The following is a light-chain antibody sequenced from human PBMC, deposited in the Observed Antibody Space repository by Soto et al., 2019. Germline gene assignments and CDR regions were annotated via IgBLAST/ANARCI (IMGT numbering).Light chain of an antibody. V-gene: IGLV2-23*01. Sequence: QSALTQPASVSGSPGQSITISCTGTSRDVGTYTLVSWYQHYPGKAPKLIIYEGSKRHSGVSNRFSASKTGSTASLTISGLHPEDEADYYCCSYAGSSSVVFGGGTKLTVL. CDR3: CSYAGSSSVV. CDR1: SRDVGTYTL. CDR2: EGS. J-gene: IGLJ2*01.